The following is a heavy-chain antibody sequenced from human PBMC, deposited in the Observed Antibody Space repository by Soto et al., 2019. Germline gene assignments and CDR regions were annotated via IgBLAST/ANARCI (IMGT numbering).Heavy chain of an antibody. D-gene: IGHD3-22*01. CDR2: LYYSGST. V-gene: IGHV4-61*01. CDR3: ARGGSDHDSSGYYRWRRAFYI. CDR1: GSSVSSGSYY. Sequence: SETLSLTCTVSGSSVSSGSYYLSWIRQPPGKGLEWIGYLYYSGSTNYNPSLKSRVTISVDTSKNQFSLKLSSVTAADTAVYYCARGGSDHDSSGYYRWRRAFYIWGQGTMVS. J-gene: IGHJ3*02.